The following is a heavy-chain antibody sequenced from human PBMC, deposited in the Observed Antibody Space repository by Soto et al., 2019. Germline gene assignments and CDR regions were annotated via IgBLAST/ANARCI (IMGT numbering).Heavy chain of an antibody. CDR2: IYYSGST. D-gene: IGHD3-22*01. CDR3: AGVLTYYYDSSGYPISFFDY. Sequence: PSETLSLTCTVSGGSISSGDYYWSWIRQPPGKGLEWIGYIYYSGSTYYNPSLKSRVTISVDTSKNQFSLKLSSVTAADTAVYYCAGVLTYYYDSSGYPISFFDYWGQGTLVTVSS. V-gene: IGHV4-30-4*01. CDR1: GGSISSGDYY. J-gene: IGHJ4*02.